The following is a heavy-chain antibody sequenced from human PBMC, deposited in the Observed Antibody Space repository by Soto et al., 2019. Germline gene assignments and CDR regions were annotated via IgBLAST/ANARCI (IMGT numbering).Heavy chain of an antibody. Sequence: QITLKESGPTLVKPTQTLTLTCTFSGFSLTTDRVGVGWIRQPPGEALEWLAVIYWDDSKTYRPSLESRLTITKDTSKNPVALTMTNMDSLATATYYCAHAYGGRSLYWGQGTLVNVSS. CDR3: AHAYGGRSLY. CDR2: IYWDDSK. V-gene: IGHV2-5*02. CDR1: GFSLTTDRVG. J-gene: IGHJ4*02. D-gene: IGHD1-26*01.